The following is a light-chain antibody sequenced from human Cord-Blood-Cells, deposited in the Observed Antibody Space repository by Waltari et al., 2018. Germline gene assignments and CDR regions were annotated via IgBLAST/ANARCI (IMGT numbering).Light chain of an antibody. V-gene: IGKV1-39*01. CDR3: QQSYSTWT. CDR2: AAS. Sequence: DIQLTQSPSSLSESVGDRVTITCRASQSISSSLNWYQQKPGTAPKLLIYAASSLQSGVPSRFSGSGSGTDFTLTISSLQPEDFATYYCQQSYSTWTFGPGTKVEIK. CDR1: QSISSS. J-gene: IGKJ1*01.